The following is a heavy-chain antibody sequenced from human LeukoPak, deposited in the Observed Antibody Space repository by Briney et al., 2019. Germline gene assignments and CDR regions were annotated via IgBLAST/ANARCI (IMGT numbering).Heavy chain of an antibody. CDR2: INNDGSIT. V-gene: IGHV3-74*01. Sequence: KTGGSLRLSCAASEFTISRYWMHWVRQAPGKGLVWVSNINNDGSITTYADSVKGRFTISRDNVKNTLFLQMNSLGAEDTAVYYCAKDQGRFGGMDVWGQGTTVTVSS. CDR1: EFTISRYW. CDR3: AKDQGRFGGMDV. D-gene: IGHD3-3*01. J-gene: IGHJ6*02.